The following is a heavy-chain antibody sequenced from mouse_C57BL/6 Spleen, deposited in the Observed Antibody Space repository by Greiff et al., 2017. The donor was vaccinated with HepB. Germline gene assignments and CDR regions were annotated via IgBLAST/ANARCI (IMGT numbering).Heavy chain of an antibody. CDR1: GFSLTSYG. D-gene: IGHD3-2*02. Sequence: VQLQESGPGLVAPSQSLSITCTVSGFSLTSYGVHWVRQPPGKGLEWLVVIWSDGSTTYNSALKSRLSISKDNSKSQVFLKMNSLQTDDTAMYYCARKRLFYYYAMDYWGQGTSVTVSS. CDR3: ARKRLFYYYAMDY. J-gene: IGHJ4*01. V-gene: IGHV2-6*02. CDR2: IWSDGST.